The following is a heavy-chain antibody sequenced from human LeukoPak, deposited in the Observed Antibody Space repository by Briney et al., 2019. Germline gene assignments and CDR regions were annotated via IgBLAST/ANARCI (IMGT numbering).Heavy chain of an antibody. CDR1: GFTFSSYT. CDR2: ITGRSDDT. D-gene: IGHD2-15*01. CDR3: AKRDSSGGFPHYFDS. Sequence: GGSLRLSCAASGFTFSSYTMAWVRQAPGKGLEWVSAITGRSDDTYDADSVKGRFTISRDNSANTLYLQMNSLRADDTAIYYCAKRDSSGGFPHYFDSWGQGALVTVSS. V-gene: IGHV3-23*01. J-gene: IGHJ4*02.